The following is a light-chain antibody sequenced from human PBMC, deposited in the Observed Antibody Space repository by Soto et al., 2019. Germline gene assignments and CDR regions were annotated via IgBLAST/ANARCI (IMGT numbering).Light chain of an antibody. CDR2: WSS. CDR3: QQYHSAPPRWK. V-gene: IGKV4-1*01. Sequence: DIVMTQSPDSLTLSLGERATITCRSSRTVLSVSDNQYYLNWYQHKPRQPPKLLIYWSSTRESGVPDRFTGSGSGTNFTLTINSLQAEDVAVYYCQQYHSAPPRWKFGQGTRVEIK. J-gene: IGKJ1*01. CDR1: RTVLSVSDNQYY.